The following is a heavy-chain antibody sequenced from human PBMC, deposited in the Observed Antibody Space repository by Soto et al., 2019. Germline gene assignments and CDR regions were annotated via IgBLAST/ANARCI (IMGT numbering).Heavy chain of an antibody. Sequence: GGSLRLSCAASGFTSSSYSMNWVRQAPGKGLEWVSSISSSSSYIYYADSVKGRFTISRDNAKNSLYLQMNSLRAEDTAVYYCARASRNWNYGLNYYYYMDVWGKGTTVTVSS. J-gene: IGHJ6*03. CDR3: ARASRNWNYGLNYYYYMDV. CDR1: GFTSSSYS. CDR2: ISSSSSYI. V-gene: IGHV3-21*01. D-gene: IGHD1-7*01.